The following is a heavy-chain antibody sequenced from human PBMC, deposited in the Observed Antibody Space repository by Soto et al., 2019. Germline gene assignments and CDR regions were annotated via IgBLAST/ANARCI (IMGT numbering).Heavy chain of an antibody. Sequence: SLKISCKGSGYSFTSYWIGWVRQMPGKGLEWMGIIYPGDSDTRYSPSFQGQVTISADKSISTAYLQWSSLKASDTAMYYCARPTYCGGDCYWFDPWGQGTLVTVSS. CDR1: GYSFTSYW. D-gene: IGHD2-21*02. CDR2: IYPGDSDT. V-gene: IGHV5-51*01. CDR3: ARPTYCGGDCYWFDP. J-gene: IGHJ5*02.